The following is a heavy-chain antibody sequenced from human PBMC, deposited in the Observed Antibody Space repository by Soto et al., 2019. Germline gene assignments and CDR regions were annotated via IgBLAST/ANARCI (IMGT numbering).Heavy chain of an antibody. Sequence: EVQLVESGGGLVQPGGSLKLSCAASGFTFSGSAMHWVRQASGKGLEWVVRIRSKANSYATAYAASVKGRFTISRDDSKNTAYLQMNSLKTEDTAVYYCVPLGRGHYWGQGTLVTVSS. V-gene: IGHV3-73*02. CDR1: GFTFSGSA. D-gene: IGHD3-16*01. CDR2: IRSKANSYAT. CDR3: VPLGRGHY. J-gene: IGHJ4*02.